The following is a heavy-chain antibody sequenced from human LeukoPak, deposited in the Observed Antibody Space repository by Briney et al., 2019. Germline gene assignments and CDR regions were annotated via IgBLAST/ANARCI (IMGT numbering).Heavy chain of an antibody. Sequence: SETLSLTCAVSGGSISSSNWWSWVRQPPGKGLEWIGEIYHSGSTNYNPSLKSRVTISVDKSKNQFSLKLSSVTAADTAVYYCARETLWQKDAFDIWGQGTVVTVSS. D-gene: IGHD2-21*01. CDR1: GGSISSSNW. J-gene: IGHJ3*02. V-gene: IGHV4-4*02. CDR3: ARETLWQKDAFDI. CDR2: IYHSGST.